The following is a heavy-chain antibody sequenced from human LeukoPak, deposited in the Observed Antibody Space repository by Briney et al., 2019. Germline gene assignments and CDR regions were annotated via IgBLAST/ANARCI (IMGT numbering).Heavy chain of an antibody. J-gene: IGHJ4*02. D-gene: IGHD3-10*01. CDR3: ARVEGFRYFDY. V-gene: IGHV4-34*01. Sequence: SETLSLTCGVYGGSFSGYYWTWIRQSPGKGLEWIGEIHYSGSINYNPSLKSRVTISVDTSKSQFSLKLTSVTAADTAVYYCARVEGFRYFDYWGQGTLVTVSS. CDR2: IHYSGSI. CDR1: GGSFSGYY.